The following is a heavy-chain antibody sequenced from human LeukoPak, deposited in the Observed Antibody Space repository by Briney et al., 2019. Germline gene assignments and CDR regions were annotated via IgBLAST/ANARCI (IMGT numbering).Heavy chain of an antibody. Sequence: SETLSLTCTVSGGSISSGDYYWSWIRQPPGKGLEWIGYIYYSGSTNYNPSLKSRVTISVDTSKNQFSLKLSSVTAADTAVYYCARGLYDSSGYSTSYFDYWGQGALVTVSS. CDR1: GGSISSGDYY. D-gene: IGHD3-22*01. CDR3: ARGLYDSSGYSTSYFDY. CDR2: IYYSGST. V-gene: IGHV4-61*08. J-gene: IGHJ4*02.